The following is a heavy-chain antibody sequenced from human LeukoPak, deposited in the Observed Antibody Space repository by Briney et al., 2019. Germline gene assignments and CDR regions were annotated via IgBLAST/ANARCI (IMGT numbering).Heavy chain of an antibody. CDR2: ISSSGTMI. J-gene: IGHJ5*02. V-gene: IGHV3-48*03. D-gene: IGHD2-21*02. CDR1: GFTFSSYE. Sequence: PGGSLRLSXAASGFTFSSYEFNWVRQAPGKGLEWVSYISSSGTMIYYADSVKGQFTISRDNSKNSLYLQMNNLRAEDTAVYYCAREVASCGGDCLAPWGQGTLVTVSS. CDR3: AREVASCGGDCLAP.